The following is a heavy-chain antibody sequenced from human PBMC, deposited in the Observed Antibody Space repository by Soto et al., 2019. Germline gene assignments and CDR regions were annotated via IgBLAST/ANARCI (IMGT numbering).Heavy chain of an antibody. CDR3: AGKWCGGDWYCGMDV. J-gene: IGHJ6*02. Sequence: PFDTLSLTCTVSSGTVSSAIYYWRWKRQPPGKGLEWIGYIYYSGSTNYNPSLKSRVTISVDTSKNQFSLKLSSVTAADTAVYYCAGKWCGGDWYCGMDVWGQGTTVTVSS. CDR2: IYYSGST. D-gene: IGHD2-21*02. CDR1: SGTVSSAIYY. V-gene: IGHV4-61*01.